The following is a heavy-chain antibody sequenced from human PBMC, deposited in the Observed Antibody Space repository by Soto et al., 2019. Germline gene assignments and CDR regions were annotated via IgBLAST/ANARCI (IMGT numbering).Heavy chain of an antibody. V-gene: IGHV4-59*01. CDR2: IYYAGST. J-gene: IGHJ3*02. CDR3: ARANYFDI. CDR1: GGSISRYY. D-gene: IGHD2-8*01. Sequence: TLSLTCTVSGGSISRYYWTWIRQSPGKGLEWIGNIYYAGSTNYSPSLKSRVTISLDTSKNQFSLKLRSVTAADTAVYYCARANYFDIWGQGTMVTVSS.